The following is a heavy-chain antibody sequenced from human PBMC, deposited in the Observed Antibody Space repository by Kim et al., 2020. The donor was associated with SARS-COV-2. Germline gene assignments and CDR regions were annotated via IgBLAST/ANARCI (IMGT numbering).Heavy chain of an antibody. V-gene: IGHV3-72*01. J-gene: IGHJ6*02. CDR1: GFTFSDHY. CDR2: TRNKANSYTT. D-gene: IGHD5-12*01. CDR3: AWVKMATIGGYYYYGMDV. Sequence: GGSLRLSCAASGFTFSDHYMDWVRQAPGKGLEWVGRTRNKANSYTTEYAASVKGRFTISRDDSKNSLYLQMNSLKTEDTAVYYCAWVKMATIGGYYYYGMDVWGQGTTVTVSS.